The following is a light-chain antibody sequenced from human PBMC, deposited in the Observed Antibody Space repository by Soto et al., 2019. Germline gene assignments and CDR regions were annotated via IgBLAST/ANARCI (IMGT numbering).Light chain of an antibody. CDR2: KAS. CDR1: QSISSW. Sequence: DIQMTQYPSTLSASVGDRVIITCRASQSISSWLAWYQQKPGKAPKLLISKASNLESGVPSRCSGSGSGTEFTLTVSSLQPDDFATYDYHQYYSYWTFGQGTKVEIK. CDR3: HQYYSYWT. J-gene: IGKJ1*01. V-gene: IGKV1-5*03.